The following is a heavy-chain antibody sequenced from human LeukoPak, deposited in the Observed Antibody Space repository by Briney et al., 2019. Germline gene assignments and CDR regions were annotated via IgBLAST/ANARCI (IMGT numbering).Heavy chain of an antibody. CDR1: GYSFTSYW. D-gene: IGHD6-13*01. J-gene: IGHJ6*02. V-gene: IGHV5-10-1*01. CDR3: ARHEVLEQQLVEGGMGV. Sequence: GESLKISCKGSGYSFTSYWISWVRQMPGKGLEWMGRIDPSDSYTNYSPSFQGHVTISADKSISTAYLQWSSLKASDTAMYYCARHEVLEQQLVEGGMGVWGQGTTVTVSS. CDR2: IDPSDSYT.